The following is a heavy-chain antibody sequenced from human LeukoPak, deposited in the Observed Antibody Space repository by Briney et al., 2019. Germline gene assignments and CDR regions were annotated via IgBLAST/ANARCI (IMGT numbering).Heavy chain of an antibody. Sequence: GGSLRLSCAASGFTFSSYAMSWVRQAPGKGLEWVSAISGSGGSTYYADSVKGRFTISRDNSKNTLYLQMNSLRAEDTAVYYCARVHCSGGSCYRGRFDYWGQGTLVTVSS. V-gene: IGHV3-23*01. D-gene: IGHD2-15*01. CDR3: ARVHCSGGSCYRGRFDY. CDR1: GFTFSSYA. CDR2: ISGSGGST. J-gene: IGHJ4*02.